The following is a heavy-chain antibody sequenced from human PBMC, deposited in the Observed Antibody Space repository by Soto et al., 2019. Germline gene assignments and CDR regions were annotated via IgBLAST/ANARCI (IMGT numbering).Heavy chain of an antibody. V-gene: IGHV4-30-4*01. CDR1: GGSISSGDYY. Sequence: PSETLSLTCTVSGGSISSGDYYWSWIRQPPGKGLEWIGYIYYSGSTYYNPSLKSRVTISVDTSKNQFSLKLSSVTAADTAVYYCARVTPYYYYGMDVWGQGTTVTFS. CDR3: ARVTPYYYYGMDV. D-gene: IGHD5-18*01. CDR2: IYYSGST. J-gene: IGHJ6*02.